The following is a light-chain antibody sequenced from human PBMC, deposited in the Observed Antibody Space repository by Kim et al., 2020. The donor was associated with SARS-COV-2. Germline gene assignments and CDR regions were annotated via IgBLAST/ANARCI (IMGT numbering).Light chain of an antibody. CDR2: DAS. CDR1: QDISNY. V-gene: IGKV1-33*01. Sequence: DIQMTQSPSSLSASVGDRVTITCQASQDISNYLNWYQQKPGKAPKLLIYDASNLETGVPSRFSGSGSGTDFTFTISSLQPEDIATYYCQQYDNLLALTIGGETKGDIK. CDR3: QQYDNLLALT. J-gene: IGKJ4*02.